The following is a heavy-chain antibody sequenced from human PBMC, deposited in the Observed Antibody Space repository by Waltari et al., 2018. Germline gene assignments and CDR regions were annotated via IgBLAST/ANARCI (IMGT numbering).Heavy chain of an antibody. CDR2: INPSGGST. CDR3: ARDGGTNWFDP. J-gene: IGHJ5*02. D-gene: IGHD1-26*01. Sequence: QAPGQGLEWMGIINPSGGSTSYAQKFQGRVTMTRDTSTSTVYMELSSLRSEDTAVYYCARDGGTNWFDPWGQGTLVTVSS. V-gene: IGHV1-46*01.